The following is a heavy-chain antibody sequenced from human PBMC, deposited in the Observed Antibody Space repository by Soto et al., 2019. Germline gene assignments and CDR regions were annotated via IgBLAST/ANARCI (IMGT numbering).Heavy chain of an antibody. CDR2: ISTYNGNT. Sequence: QVQLVQSGAEVKKPGASVKVSCKASGYTFTSYSLSWVRQAPGQGLEWMGWISTYNGNTNYAQKVQGRVTMTTDTSTSTAYMELRRLRSDDTAVYYCARDFPRGSPGDYWGQGTLVTVSS. J-gene: IGHJ4*02. D-gene: IGHD1-26*01. CDR3: ARDFPRGSPGDY. CDR1: GYTFTSYS. V-gene: IGHV1-18*01.